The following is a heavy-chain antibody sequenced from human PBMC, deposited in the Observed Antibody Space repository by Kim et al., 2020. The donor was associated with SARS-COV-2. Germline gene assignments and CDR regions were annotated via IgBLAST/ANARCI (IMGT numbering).Heavy chain of an antibody. V-gene: IGHV4-59*01. CDR1: GGSISYYY. CDR2: VFDSGST. Sequence: SETLSLTCTVSGGSISYYYWTWIRQPPGKGLEWIGYVFDSGSTNYNPSLKSRVTISLGTSKKQFSLQLTSVTAADTAVCYCARGKYYYDGSGNPRFWYFDLWGRGTLVTVSS. J-gene: IGHJ2*01. D-gene: IGHD3-22*01. CDR3: ARGKYYYDGSGNPRFWYFDL.